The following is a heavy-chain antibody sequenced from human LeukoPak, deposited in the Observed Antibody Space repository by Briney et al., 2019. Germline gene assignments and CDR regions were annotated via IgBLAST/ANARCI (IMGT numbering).Heavy chain of an antibody. CDR1: GFTFRNHG. CDR2: IWYDGSNE. Sequence: GGSLRLPCAASGFTFRNHGMHWVRQVPGKGLEWVAVIWYDGSNEYYADSVKGRFTVSRDNSKNTLNLEMDSLRAEDTAVYYCARDIASRRLDYWGQGTLVTVSS. D-gene: IGHD6-6*01. CDR3: ARDIASRRLDY. V-gene: IGHV3-33*01. J-gene: IGHJ4*02.